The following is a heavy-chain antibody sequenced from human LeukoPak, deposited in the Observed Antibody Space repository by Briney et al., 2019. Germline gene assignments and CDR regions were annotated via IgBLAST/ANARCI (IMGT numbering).Heavy chain of an antibody. CDR3: ASQWFGELSRNWFDP. Sequence: SETLSLTCAVSGGSISSSNWWSWVRQPPGKGLEWIGEINHSGSTNYNPSFKSRVTISVDTSKNQFSLKLSSVTAADTAVYYCASQWFGELSRNWFDPWGQGTLVTVSS. V-gene: IGHV4-4*02. J-gene: IGHJ5*02. CDR2: INHSGST. CDR1: GGSISSSNW. D-gene: IGHD3-10*01.